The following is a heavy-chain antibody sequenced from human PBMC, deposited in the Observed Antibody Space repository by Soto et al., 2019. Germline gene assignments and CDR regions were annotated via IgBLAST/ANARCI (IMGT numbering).Heavy chain of an antibody. D-gene: IGHD3-22*01. Sequence: SETLSLTCNVSGGSISTADYYWSWIRQPPGKGLEWIGYIYYRGSTYYNPPLESRVAISIDTSKNQFSLNLTSVTAADTAVYYCVSDYDSGGYIGYWGQGTLVTVSS. J-gene: IGHJ4*02. CDR1: GGSISTADYY. CDR3: VSDYDSGGYIGY. CDR2: IYYRGST. V-gene: IGHV4-30-4*01.